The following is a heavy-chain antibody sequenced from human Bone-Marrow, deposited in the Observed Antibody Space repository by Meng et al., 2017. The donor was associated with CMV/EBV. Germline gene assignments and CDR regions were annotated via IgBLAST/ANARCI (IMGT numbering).Heavy chain of an antibody. D-gene: IGHD2-2*01. V-gene: IGHV4-39*07. Sequence: SETLSLTCTVSGGSISSSSYYWGWIRQPPGKGLEWIGSIYYSGSTYYNPSLKSRVTISVDTSKNQFSLKLSSVTAADTAVYYCARKVDCSSTSCYGPLDYWGQGTLVTVYS. CDR3: ARKVDCSSTSCYGPLDY. J-gene: IGHJ4*02. CDR1: GGSISSSSYY. CDR2: IYYSGST.